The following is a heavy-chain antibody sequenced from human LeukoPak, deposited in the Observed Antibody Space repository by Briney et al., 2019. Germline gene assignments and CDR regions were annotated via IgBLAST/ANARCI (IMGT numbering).Heavy chain of an antibody. D-gene: IGHD6-13*01. CDR1: GFTFSSYG. V-gene: IGHV3-23*01. CDR2: ISGSGGST. J-gene: IGHJ6*02. CDR3: AKRTSDSSSWYNYYYYGMDV. Sequence: PGGSLRLSCAASGFTFSSYGMSWVRQAPGKGLEWVSAISGSGGSTYYADSVKGRFTISRDNSKNTLYLQMNSLRAEDTAVYYCAKRTSDSSSWYNYYYYGMDVWGQGTTVTVSS.